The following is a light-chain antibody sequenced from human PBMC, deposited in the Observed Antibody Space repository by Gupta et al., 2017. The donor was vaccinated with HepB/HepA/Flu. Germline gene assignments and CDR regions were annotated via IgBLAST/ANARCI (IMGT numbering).Light chain of an antibody. Sequence: DIQMTQSPSSLSASVGDRVTITCQASQDITNYLNWYQQKPGKAPKLLIYDASNLETGVPSRFSGSGSGTDFTFTISSLRPEDIATYYCQQEDNLPRTFGQGTKVEIK. CDR3: QQEDNLPRT. CDR1: QDITNY. CDR2: DAS. V-gene: IGKV1-33*01. J-gene: IGKJ1*01.